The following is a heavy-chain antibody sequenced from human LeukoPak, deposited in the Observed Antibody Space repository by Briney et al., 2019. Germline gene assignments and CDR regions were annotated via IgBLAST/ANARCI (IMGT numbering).Heavy chain of an antibody. CDR1: GGSISSGTYY. CDR2: ISTSGST. J-gene: IGHJ6*02. CDR3: ARTAYYYPVDV. V-gene: IGHV4-61*02. Sequence: NSSQTLSLTCTVSGGSISSGTYYWSWIRQPAGKGLERIGRISTSGSTNYHPSLKSRVTISVDTSKNQFSLKLSSVTAADTAVYYCARTAYYYPVDVWGQGTTVTVSS.